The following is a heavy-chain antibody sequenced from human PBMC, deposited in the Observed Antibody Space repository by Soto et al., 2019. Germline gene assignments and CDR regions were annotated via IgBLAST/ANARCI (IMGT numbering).Heavy chain of an antibody. Sequence: EVQLVESGGDLVKPGGSLRLSCAVSGFTFTNAWMHWVRQAPGKGLEWVGRIKSKTDGGATDYSAPVKGRFTFSRDDSXNTVYLQMNSLKTEDTAVYYCSTGDYYGSGSYYWNYWGQGTLVTVSS. V-gene: IGHV3-15*07. D-gene: IGHD3-10*01. CDR3: STGDYYGSGSYYWNY. CDR1: GFTFTNAW. J-gene: IGHJ4*02. CDR2: IKSKTDGGAT.